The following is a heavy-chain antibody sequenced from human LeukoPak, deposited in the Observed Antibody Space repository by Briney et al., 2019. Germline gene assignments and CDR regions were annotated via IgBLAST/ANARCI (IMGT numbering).Heavy chain of an antibody. D-gene: IGHD6-6*01. CDR3: AKSPIIAARSLFDY. CDR1: GFTFSSYV. J-gene: IGHJ4*02. Sequence: GGSLRLSCAASGFTFSSYVMSWVRQAPGKGLEWVSGISGSGGSTYYADSVKGRFTISRDNSKNTLYLQMTSLRAEDTAVYYCAKSPIIAARSLFDYWAQGTLVTVYS. CDR2: ISGSGGST. V-gene: IGHV3-23*01.